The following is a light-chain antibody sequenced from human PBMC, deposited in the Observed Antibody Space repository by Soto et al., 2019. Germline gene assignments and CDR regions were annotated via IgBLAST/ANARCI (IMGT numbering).Light chain of an antibody. CDR1: SSDIGAYNF. V-gene: IGLV2-8*01. Sequence: QSALTQPPSASGSPGQSVSISFTGTSSDIGAYNFVSWYQQHPGKAPRLMIYGVSKRPSGVPDRFSGSKSGNTASLTVSGLQAEDEADYYCSSYAGSNSYVVFGGGTK. CDR2: GVS. CDR3: SSYAGSNSYVV. J-gene: IGLJ2*01.